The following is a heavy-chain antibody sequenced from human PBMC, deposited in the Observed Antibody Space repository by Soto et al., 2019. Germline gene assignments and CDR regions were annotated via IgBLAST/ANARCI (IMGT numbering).Heavy chain of an antibody. Sequence: QVQLVQSGAEVKKPGSSVKVSCKASGGTFSSYTISWVRQAPGQGLEWMGRIIPILGIANYAQKVQGRVTITADKSTSTDNMELSSLRSEDTAVYYCSLEYCSSTSCYRDYWGQGTLVTVSS. V-gene: IGHV1-69*02. CDR1: GGTFSSYT. J-gene: IGHJ4*02. CDR2: IIPILGIA. D-gene: IGHD2-2*02. CDR3: SLEYCSSTSCYRDY.